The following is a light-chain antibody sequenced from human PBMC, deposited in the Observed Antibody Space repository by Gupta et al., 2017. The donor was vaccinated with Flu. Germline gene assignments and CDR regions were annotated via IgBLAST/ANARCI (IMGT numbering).Light chain of an antibody. CDR1: EIGSNT. CDR3: QVWDSGSDHQV. Sequence: SYVLTQPPSVSVAPGHTASITCGGNEIGSNTVHWYQQKPGQAPVLVVYDDSDRPSGIPERFSGSNSGNTATLTISRVEAGDEADYYCQVWDSGSDHQVFGPGTRVTVL. CDR2: DDS. J-gene: IGLJ1*01. V-gene: IGLV3-21*02.